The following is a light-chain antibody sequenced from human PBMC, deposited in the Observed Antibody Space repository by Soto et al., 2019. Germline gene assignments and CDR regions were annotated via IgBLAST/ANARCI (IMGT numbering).Light chain of an antibody. CDR3: QQYYRYPVT. Sequence: DSQMTQSPSTLAASVGDSVTITCRASQSVRTWLAWYQQKPGKPPKLLIYKASIFPSGVSSRCIGSGFWTDISLTIGGLQPDGFATYYCQQYYRYPVTFGGGTKVEVK. J-gene: IGKJ4*01. V-gene: IGKV1-5*03. CDR2: KAS. CDR1: QSVRTW.